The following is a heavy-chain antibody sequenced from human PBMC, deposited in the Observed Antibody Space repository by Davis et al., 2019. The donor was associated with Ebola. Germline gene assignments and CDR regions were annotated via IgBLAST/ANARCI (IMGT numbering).Heavy chain of an antibody. CDR3: TRHVSGDFWYFDL. D-gene: IGHD4-17*01. Sequence: GESLKISCAASGFTVSSNYMTWVRQAPGKGLEWVSVISNGGRTFYADSVKGRFTISRHNLKNMLYLQMKRLRPEGTAVYYCTRHVSGDFWYFDLWGRGTLVTVSS. J-gene: IGHJ2*01. V-gene: IGHV3-53*04. CDR1: GFTVSSNY. CDR2: ISNGGRT.